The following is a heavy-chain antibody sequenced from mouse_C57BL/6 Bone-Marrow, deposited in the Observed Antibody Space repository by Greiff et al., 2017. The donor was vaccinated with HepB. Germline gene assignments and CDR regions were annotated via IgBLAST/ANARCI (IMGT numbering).Heavy chain of an antibody. CDR3: ASLSNYYAMDY. J-gene: IGHJ4*01. V-gene: IGHV2-6*01. CDR2: IWGVGST. D-gene: IGHD2-5*01. CDR1: GFSLTSYG. Sequence: QVHVKQSGPGLVAPSQSLSITCTVSGFSLTSYGVDWVRQSPGKGLEWLGVIWGVGSTNYNSALKSRLSISKDNSKSQVFLKMNSLQTDDTAMYYCASLSNYYAMDYWGQGTSVTVSS.